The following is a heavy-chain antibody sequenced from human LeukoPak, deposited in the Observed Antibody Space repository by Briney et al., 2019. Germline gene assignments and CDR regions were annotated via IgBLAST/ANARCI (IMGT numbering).Heavy chain of an antibody. CDR2: INPNSGGT. J-gene: IGHJ3*02. D-gene: IGHD1-26*01. CDR1: GYTFTDHY. CDR3: AREETSGSSSAFDI. Sequence: ASVKVSCKAPGYTFTDHYVHWVRQAPGQGLEWMGWINPNSGGTNSAQKFQGRVTMTRDTSISTAYMELSRLRSDDTAVYYCAREETSGSSSAFDICGQGTMVTVSS. V-gene: IGHV1-2*02.